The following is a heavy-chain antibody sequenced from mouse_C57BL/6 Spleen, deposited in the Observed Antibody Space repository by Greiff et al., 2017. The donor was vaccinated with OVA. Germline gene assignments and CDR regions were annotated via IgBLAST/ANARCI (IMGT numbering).Heavy chain of an antibody. CDR3: ARYDDYDAYYFDY. D-gene: IGHD2-4*01. J-gene: IGHJ2*01. CDR2: IYPGDGDT. V-gene: IGHV1-80*01. CDR1: GYAFSSYW. Sequence: AAAVKISCKASGYAFSSYWMNWVKQRPGKGLEWIGQIYPGDGDTNYNGKFKGKATLTADKSSSTAYMQLSSLTSEDSAVYFCARYDDYDAYYFDYWGQGTTLTVSS.